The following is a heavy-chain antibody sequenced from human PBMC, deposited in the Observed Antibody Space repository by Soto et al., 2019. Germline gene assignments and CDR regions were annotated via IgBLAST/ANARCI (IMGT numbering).Heavy chain of an antibody. CDR2: ISYDGSNK. V-gene: IGHV3-30*18. J-gene: IGHJ4*02. D-gene: IGHD6-13*01. CDR3: VKEYGSSSLSPDFDY. CDR1: GFTFSSYG. Sequence: QVQLVESGGGVVQPGRSLRLSCAASGFTFSSYGMHWVRQAPGKGLEWVAVISYDGSNKYYADSVKGRFTISRDNSKNTLYLQMNSLRAEDTAVYYCVKEYGSSSLSPDFDYWGQGTLVTVSS.